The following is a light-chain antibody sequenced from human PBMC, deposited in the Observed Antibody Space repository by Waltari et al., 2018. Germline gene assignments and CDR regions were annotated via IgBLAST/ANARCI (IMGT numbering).Light chain of an antibody. J-gene: IGKJ3*01. CDR2: DAS. CDR1: QDISNY. CDR3: QQYDNLLPIT. Sequence: DIQMTQSPSSLSASVGDRVTITCQASQDISNYLNWYQQKPGKAPKLLIYDASNLETVVPSRFSGSGSGTDFTFTISILQPEDIATYYCQQYDNLLPITFGPGTKVDIK. V-gene: IGKV1-33*01.